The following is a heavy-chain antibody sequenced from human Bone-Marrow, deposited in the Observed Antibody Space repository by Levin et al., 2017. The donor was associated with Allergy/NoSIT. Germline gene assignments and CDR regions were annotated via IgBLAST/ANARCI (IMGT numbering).Heavy chain of an antibody. Sequence: SQTLSLTCTVSGGSISSSTYSWGWIRQPPGKGLEWIGNVYYTGSTHYNPSLKSRVTISADTSKNPISLKLSSVTAADTAVYYCARAPYYGPARPYQSDYWGQGTLVTVSS. CDR2: VYYTGST. CDR1: GGSISSSTYS. V-gene: IGHV4-39*01. J-gene: IGHJ4*02. CDR3: ARAPYYGPARPYQSDY. D-gene: IGHD3-10*01.